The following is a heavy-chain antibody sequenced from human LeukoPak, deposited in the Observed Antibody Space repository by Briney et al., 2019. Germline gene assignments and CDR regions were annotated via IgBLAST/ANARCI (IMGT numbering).Heavy chain of an antibody. CDR1: GFTFRSYA. Sequence: HPGGSLRLSCAASGFTFRSYAMHWVRQATGKGLECVAVISYDGSNKYYADSVKGRFTISRDNSKNTLYLQMNSLRAEDTAVYYCAREFYGGLYFDYWGQGTLVTVSS. V-gene: IGHV3-30-3*01. CDR3: AREFYGGLYFDY. J-gene: IGHJ4*02. CDR2: ISYDGSNK. D-gene: IGHD4-23*01.